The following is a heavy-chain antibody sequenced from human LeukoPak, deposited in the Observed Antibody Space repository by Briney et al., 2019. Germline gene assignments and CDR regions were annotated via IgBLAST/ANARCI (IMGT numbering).Heavy chain of an antibody. CDR1: GYTFTGYY. Sequence: ASVKVSCKASGYTFTGYYMHWVRQAPGQGLEWMGWINPNNGDTKYVQKFQGRVTMTRDTSINTAYMELSRLRSDDTAVYYCARGDIVPTIVLFDYWGQGTLVTVSS. V-gene: IGHV1-2*02. J-gene: IGHJ4*02. D-gene: IGHD5-12*01. CDR3: ARGDIVPTIVLFDY. CDR2: INPNNGDT.